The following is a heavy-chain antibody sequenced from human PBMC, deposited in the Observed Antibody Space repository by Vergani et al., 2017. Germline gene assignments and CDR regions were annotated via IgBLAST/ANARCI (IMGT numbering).Heavy chain of an antibody. CDR2: IASSGTIT. CDR1: GFRFSNYA. Sequence: DVELLESGGALVQPGGSLRLSCAASGFRFSNYAMSWVRQAPGKGLEWVAAIASSGTITYYSDSVKSRFTVSRDNSQNTVNLQMNSLRTDDTAVYFCANSVIAGNVGVAYFGMDVWGRGTTVTVSS. J-gene: IGHJ6*02. V-gene: IGHV3-23*01. D-gene: IGHD2/OR15-2a*01. CDR3: ANSVIAGNVGVAYFGMDV.